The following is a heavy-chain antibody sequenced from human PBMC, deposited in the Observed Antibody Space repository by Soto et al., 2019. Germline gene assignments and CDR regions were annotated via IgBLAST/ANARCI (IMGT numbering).Heavy chain of an antibody. V-gene: IGHV3-15*07. Sequence: EVQLVESGGGLVKPGGSLRLSCAASGFSFSNDWMNWVRQAPGKGLEWVGRIKRKIDDEATDYAGPVKGRFTVFRADSKRAMYLQMNSLEGDDSVVYYCTTGSVEGVWGQGTMVTVS. CDR2: IKRKIDDEAT. CDR3: TTGSVEGV. CDR1: GFSFSNDW. J-gene: IGHJ6*02. D-gene: IGHD2-15*01.